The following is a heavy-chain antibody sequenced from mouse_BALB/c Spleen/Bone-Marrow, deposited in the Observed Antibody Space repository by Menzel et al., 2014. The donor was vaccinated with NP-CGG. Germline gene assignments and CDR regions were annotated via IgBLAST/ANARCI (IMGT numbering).Heavy chain of an antibody. CDR3: ARRGRIAEALGY. J-gene: IGHJ2*01. V-gene: IGHV1-14*01. CDR2: INPYNDGT. Sequence: EVQLQESGPEQVKPGASVKMSCKASGYTFTSYVMHWVKQKPGQGLEWIGYINPYNDGTKYNEKFKGKATLTSDKSSSTAYMELSSLTSEDTAEYYCARRGRIAEALGYWGQGTTLTVSS. CDR1: GYTFTSYV.